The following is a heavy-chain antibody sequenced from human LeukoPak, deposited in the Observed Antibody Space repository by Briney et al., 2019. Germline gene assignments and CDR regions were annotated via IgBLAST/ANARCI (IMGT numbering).Heavy chain of an antibody. D-gene: IGHD2-21*02. CDR2: INPNSGGT. J-gene: IGHJ4*02. V-gene: IGHV1-2*04. CDR1: GYTFTGYY. Sequence: GASVKVSCKASGYTFTGYYMHWVRQAPGQGLEWMGWINPNSGGTNYAQKFQGWVTMTRDTSISTAYMELSRLRSDDTAVYYCARGIVVVTAPPNDYYFDYWGQGTLVTVSS. CDR3: ARGIVVVTAPPNDYYFDY.